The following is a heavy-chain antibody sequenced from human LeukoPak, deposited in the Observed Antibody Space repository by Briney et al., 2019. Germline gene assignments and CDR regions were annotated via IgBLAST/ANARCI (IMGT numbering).Heavy chain of an antibody. D-gene: IGHD3-22*01. J-gene: IGHJ4*02. CDR1: GYTFTSYG. Sequence: GASVKVSCKASGYTFTSYGISWVRQAPGQGLEWMGWISAYNGNTNYAQKLQGRVTKTTDTSTSTAYMELRSLRSDDTAVYYCARSDYYDSSTDIDYWGQGTLVTVSS. CDR3: ARSDYYDSSTDIDY. CDR2: ISAYNGNT. V-gene: IGHV1-18*01.